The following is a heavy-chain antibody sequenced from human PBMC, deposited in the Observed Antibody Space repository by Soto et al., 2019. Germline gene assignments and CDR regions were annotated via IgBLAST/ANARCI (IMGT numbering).Heavy chain of an antibody. V-gene: IGHV3-30*14. J-gene: IGHJ6*02. CDR2: ISYDGSNK. D-gene: IGHD6-13*01. Sequence: QVQLVESGGGVVQPGRSLRLSCAASGFTFSSYAMHWVRQAPGKGLEWVAVISYDGSNKYYADSVKGRFTISRDNSKNTLYLQMNSLRAEDTAVYYCARERERGYSSSWDGSYYYYYGMDVWGQGTTVTVSS. CDR3: ARERERGYSSSWDGSYYYYYGMDV. CDR1: GFTFSSYA.